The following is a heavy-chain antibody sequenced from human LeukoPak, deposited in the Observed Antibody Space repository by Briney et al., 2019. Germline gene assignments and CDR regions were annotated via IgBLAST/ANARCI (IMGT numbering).Heavy chain of an antibody. CDR1: GGSFSGYY. J-gene: IGHJ4*02. Sequence: PSETLSLTCAVYGGSFSGYYWSWIRQPPAKGLEWNGVINHSGSTNYNPSLKSRVTISVDTSKNQFSLKLSSVTAADTAVYYCAREGYYDILTGYYRFDYWGQGTLVTVSS. V-gene: IGHV4-34*01. D-gene: IGHD3-9*01. CDR2: INHSGST. CDR3: AREGYYDILTGYYRFDY.